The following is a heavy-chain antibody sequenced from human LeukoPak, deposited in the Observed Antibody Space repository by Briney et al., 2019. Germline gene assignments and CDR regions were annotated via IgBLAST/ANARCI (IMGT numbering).Heavy chain of an antibody. J-gene: IGHJ4*02. V-gene: IGHV1-18*01. D-gene: IGHD1-7*01. CDR2: ISTSNDNT. CDR1: EYTFTRYG. Sequence: ASVKVSCKASEYTFTRYGISWVRQAPGQGLQWLGWISTSNDNTNYAQKFRDRVTMSTDTSTGTAYLDIRSLTSDDTAVYYCTRDHSNWNYAPDFWGQGTLVIVSS. CDR3: TRDHSNWNYAPDF.